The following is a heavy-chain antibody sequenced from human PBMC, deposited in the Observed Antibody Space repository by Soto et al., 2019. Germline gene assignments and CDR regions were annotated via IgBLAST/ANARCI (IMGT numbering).Heavy chain of an antibody. Sequence: GASVKVSCKASGYTITSYYMNWVRQAPGQGLEWLGIINPSGGYTTYAQRFLGRVTMTSDTSTSTVHMELGSLTSEDTAVYYCARGGGIVVVTAPYEHWGQGTLVTVSS. CDR1: GYTITSYY. D-gene: IGHD2-21*02. CDR2: INPSGGYT. CDR3: ARGGGIVVVTAPYEH. V-gene: IGHV1-46*03. J-gene: IGHJ4*02.